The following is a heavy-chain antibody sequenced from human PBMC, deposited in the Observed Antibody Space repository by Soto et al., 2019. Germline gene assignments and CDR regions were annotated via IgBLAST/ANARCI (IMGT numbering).Heavy chain of an antibody. V-gene: IGHV4-38-2*02. CDR2: ISHTGTT. CDR3: ARVSSDLRAYSYYRIDV. J-gene: IGHJ6*02. CDR1: DVPIRRTYS. D-gene: IGHD4-17*01. Sequence: ETLCHTYLVSDVPIRRTYSFGWTRQPAAKGLEWIGTISHTGTTSYSASLTSRVSLSVDKSKNQVSLKMTSVTGAETAVYYCARVSSDLRAYSYYRIDVWGQAPTIT.